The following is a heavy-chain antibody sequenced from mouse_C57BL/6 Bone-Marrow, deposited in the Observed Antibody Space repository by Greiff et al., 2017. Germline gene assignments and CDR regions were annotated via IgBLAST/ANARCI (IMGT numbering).Heavy chain of an antibody. D-gene: IGHD3-3*01. J-gene: IGHJ2*01. CDR1: GYTFTSYW. V-gene: IGHV1-53*01. CDR3: AREEGPDYFDY. CDR2: INPSNGGT. Sequence: QVQLKQPGTELVKPGASVKLSCKASGYTFTSYWMHWVKQRPGQGLEWIGNINPSNGGTNYNEKFKSKATLTVDKSSSTAYMQLSSLTSEDSAVDYCAREEGPDYFDYWGQGTTLTVSS.